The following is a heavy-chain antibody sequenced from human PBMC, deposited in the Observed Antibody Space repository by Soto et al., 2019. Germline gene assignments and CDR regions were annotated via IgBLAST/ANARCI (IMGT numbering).Heavy chain of an antibody. CDR2: IYSGGST. CDR1: GFTVSSNY. J-gene: IGHJ6*03. V-gene: IGHV3-66*01. CDR3: ARDGGVRGSYYYYYYMDV. Sequence: PGGSLRLSCAASGFTVSSNYMSWVRQAPGKGLEWVSVIYSGGSTYYADSVKGRSTISRDNSKNTLYLQMNSLRAEDTAVYYCARDGGVRGSYYYYYYMDVWGKGTTVTVSS. D-gene: IGHD2-15*01.